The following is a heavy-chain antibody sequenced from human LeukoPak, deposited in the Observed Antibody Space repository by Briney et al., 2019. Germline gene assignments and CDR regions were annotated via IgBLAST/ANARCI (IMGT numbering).Heavy chain of an antibody. CDR3: TTLRGGVVVPAAMYYFDY. J-gene: IGHJ4*02. CDR1: GFTFSNAW. CDR2: IKSKTDGGTT. V-gene: IGHV3-15*01. Sequence: GGSLRLSCAASGFTFSNAWMSWVRQVPGKGLEWVGRIKSKTDGGTTDYAAPVKGRFTISRDDSKNTLYLQMNSLKTEDTAVYYCTTLRGGVVVPAAMYYFDYWGQGTLVTVSS. D-gene: IGHD2-2*01.